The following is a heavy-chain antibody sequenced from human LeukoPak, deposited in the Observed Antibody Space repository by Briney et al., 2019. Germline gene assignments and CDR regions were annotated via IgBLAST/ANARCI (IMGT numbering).Heavy chain of an antibody. D-gene: IGHD1-7*01. J-gene: IGHJ3*02. CDR3: ARDPSRRITGTTAFDAFDI. V-gene: IGHV3-11*04. Sequence: PGGSLRLSCAASGFTFSDYYMSWIRQAPGKGLEWVSYISSSGSTIYYADSVKGRFTISRDNAKNSLYLQMNSLRAEDTAVYYCARDPSRRITGTTAFDAFDIWGQGTMVTVSS. CDR2: ISSSGSTI. CDR1: GFTFSDYY.